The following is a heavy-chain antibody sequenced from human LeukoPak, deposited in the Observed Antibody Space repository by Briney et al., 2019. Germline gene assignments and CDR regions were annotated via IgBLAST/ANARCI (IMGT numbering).Heavy chain of an antibody. CDR3: ARDRGAGFDY. V-gene: IGHV3-30-3*01. D-gene: IGHD1-26*01. CDR2: ISYDGSNK. Sequence: PGGSLRLSCAASGFTFSSYAMHWVRQAPGKGLEWVAVISYDGSNKYYADSVKGRFTISRDNSKNTLYPQMNSPRAEDTAVYYCARDRGAGFDYWGQGTLVTVSS. J-gene: IGHJ4*02. CDR1: GFTFSSYA.